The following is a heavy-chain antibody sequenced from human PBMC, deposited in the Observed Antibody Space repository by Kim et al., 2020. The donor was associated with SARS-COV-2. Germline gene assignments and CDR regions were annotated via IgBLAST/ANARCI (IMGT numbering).Heavy chain of an antibody. CDR2: INAGNGNT. Sequence: ASVKVSCKSSGYTFTSYAMHWVRQAPGQRLEWMGWINAGNGNTKYSQKFQGRVTITRDTSASTAYMELSSLRSEDTAVYYCARDSIWVRSREYYGSGSYHTWGQGTLVTVSS. CDR1: GYTFTSYA. V-gene: IGHV1-3*01. J-gene: IGHJ5*02. CDR3: ARDSIWVRSREYYGSGSYHT. D-gene: IGHD3-10*01.